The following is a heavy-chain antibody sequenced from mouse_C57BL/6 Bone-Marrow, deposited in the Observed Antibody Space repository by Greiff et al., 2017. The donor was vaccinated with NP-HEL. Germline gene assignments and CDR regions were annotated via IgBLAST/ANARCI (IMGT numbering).Heavy chain of an antibody. Sequence: QVQLQQSGAELARPGASVKLSCKASGYTFTSYGISWVKQRPGPGLAWIGEIYPRSGNTYYNEKFKGKATLTADKSSSTAYMELRSLTSEDSGVYFCARQGGYWGQGTLVTVSA. CDR1: GYTFTSYG. CDR3: ARQGGY. J-gene: IGHJ3*01. CDR2: IYPRSGNT. V-gene: IGHV1-81*01.